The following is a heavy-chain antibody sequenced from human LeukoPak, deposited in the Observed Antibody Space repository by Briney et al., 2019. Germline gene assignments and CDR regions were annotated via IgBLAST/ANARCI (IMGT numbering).Heavy chain of an antibody. CDR2: IYYRGNI. Sequence: SETLSLTCTVSGASISSSTFSWGWIRQTPGKGLEWIGSIYYRGNIYYNASLKSRVTISVETSKNHFSLKLNSVTAADTAAYYCARAHYYDSSGYYPGAFDIWGQGTMVTVSS. J-gene: IGHJ3*02. V-gene: IGHV4-39*07. D-gene: IGHD3-22*01. CDR1: GASISSSTFS. CDR3: ARAHYYDSSGYYPGAFDI.